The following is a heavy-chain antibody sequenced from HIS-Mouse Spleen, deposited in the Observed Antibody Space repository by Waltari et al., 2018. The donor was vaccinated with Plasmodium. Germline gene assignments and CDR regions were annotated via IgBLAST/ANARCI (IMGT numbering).Heavy chain of an antibody. CDR1: GGSFSGYY. Sequence: QVQLQQWGAGLLKPSETLSLTCAVYGGSFSGYYWSWIRQPPGRGLAWIGESKHSGSTNYNPALKSRVTISVDTSKNQFSLKLSVVTAADTAVYYCARGVGYCSGGSCDHYFDYWGQGTLVTVSS. CDR2: SKHSGST. V-gene: IGHV4-34*01. J-gene: IGHJ4*02. D-gene: IGHD2-15*01. CDR3: ARGVGYCSGGSCDHYFDY.